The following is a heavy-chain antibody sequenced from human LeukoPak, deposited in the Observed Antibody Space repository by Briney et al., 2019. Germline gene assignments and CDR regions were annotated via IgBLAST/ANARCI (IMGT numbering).Heavy chain of an antibody. D-gene: IGHD3-10*01. CDR3: TTARGLWFGELFPTYYYYYMDV. CDR2: IKSKTDGGTT. Sequence: GGSLRLSCAASRFTFSNAWMSWVRQAPGKGLEWVGRIKSKTDGGTTDYAAPVKGRFTISRDDSKNTLYLQMNSLKTEDTAVYYCTTARGLWFGELFPTYYYYYMDVWGKGTTVTVSS. V-gene: IGHV3-15*01. CDR1: RFTFSNAW. J-gene: IGHJ6*03.